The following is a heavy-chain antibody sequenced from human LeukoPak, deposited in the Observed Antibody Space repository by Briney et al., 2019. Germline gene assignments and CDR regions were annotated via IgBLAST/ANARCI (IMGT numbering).Heavy chain of an antibody. J-gene: IGHJ6*02. V-gene: IGHV1-24*01. CDR1: GYTLTELS. CDR3: ATASLSGDYYYYYGMDV. Sequence: ASVKVSCKVSGYTLTELSMHWVRQAPGKGREWMGGFDPEDGGTIYAQKFQGRVTMTEDTSTDTAYMELSSLRSEDTAVYYCATASLSGDYYYYYGMDVWGQGTTVTVSS. D-gene: IGHD7-27*01. CDR2: FDPEDGGT.